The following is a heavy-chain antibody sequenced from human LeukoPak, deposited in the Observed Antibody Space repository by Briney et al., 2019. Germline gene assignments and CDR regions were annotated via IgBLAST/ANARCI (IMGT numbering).Heavy chain of an antibody. CDR2: ISGSATEP. V-gene: IGHV3-23*01. D-gene: IGHD6-6*01. Sequence: PGGSLRLSCAASGFRFNNCAMSWVRQAPGKGLEWVSSISGSATEPHYADSVGGRFTISRDNSRNTLYLHMNSLRAEDTAVYYCAKAQHGYTNSPFDYWGQGTVVTVSS. CDR3: AKAQHGYTNSPFDY. J-gene: IGHJ4*02. CDR1: GFRFNNCA.